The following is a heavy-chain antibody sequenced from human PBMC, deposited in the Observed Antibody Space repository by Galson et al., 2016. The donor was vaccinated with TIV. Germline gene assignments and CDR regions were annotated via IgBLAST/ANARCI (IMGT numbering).Heavy chain of an antibody. CDR2: IYSGGST. V-gene: IGHV3-53*01. CDR1: GVTVSSYY. J-gene: IGHJ6*02. D-gene: IGHD5-12*01. CDR3: ARDYSGYDSGYFYYGMDV. Sequence: SLRLSCAASGVTVSSYYMSWVRQAPGKGLEWVSVIYSGGSTYYADSVKGRFSISRDSSKNTLYLQMNSLRAEDTAVYYCARDYSGYDSGYFYYGMDVWGQGTTVTVSS.